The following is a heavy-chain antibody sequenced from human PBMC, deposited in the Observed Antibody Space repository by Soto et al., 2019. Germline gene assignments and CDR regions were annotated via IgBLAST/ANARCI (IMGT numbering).Heavy chain of an antibody. CDR1: GDSISIGDYY. Sequence: TLSLTCTVSGDSISIGDYYWSWIRQPPGKGLEWIGYIYYSGNTYYNPSLKSRITISVDMSKNQFSLKLSSVTAADTAVYYCARAVDSGGFPDAFDIWGQGTMVTVSS. CDR3: ARAVDSGGFPDAFDI. D-gene: IGHD3-22*01. V-gene: IGHV4-30-4*01. CDR2: IYYSGNT. J-gene: IGHJ3*02.